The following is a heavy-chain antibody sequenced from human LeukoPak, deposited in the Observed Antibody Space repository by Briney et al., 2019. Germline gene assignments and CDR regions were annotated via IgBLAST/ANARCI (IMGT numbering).Heavy chain of an antibody. J-gene: IGHJ4*02. CDR3: ARATSDNWNDVPCFDY. D-gene: IGHD1-1*01. V-gene: IGHV3-30*04. Sequence: PGGSLRLSCAASGFTFSSYAMHWVRQAPGKGLEWVAVISYDGSNKYYADSVKGRFTISRDNSKNTLYLQMNSLRAEDTAVYYCARATSDNWNDVPCFDYWGQGTLVTVSS. CDR2: ISYDGSNK. CDR1: GFTFSSYA.